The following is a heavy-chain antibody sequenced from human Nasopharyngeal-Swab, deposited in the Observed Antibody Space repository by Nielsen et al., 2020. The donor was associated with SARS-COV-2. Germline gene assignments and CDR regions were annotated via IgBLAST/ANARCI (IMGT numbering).Heavy chain of an antibody. V-gene: IGHV3-9*01. D-gene: IGHD3-16*01. J-gene: IGHJ4*02. CDR2: ISWNSGSI. Sequence: SLKISCAASGFTFDDYAMHWVRQAPGKGLEWVSGISWNSGSIGYADSVKGRFTISRDNAKNPMFLQMNGLRVEDTAIYHCARGPYYWGQGALVTVSS. CDR3: ARGPYY. CDR1: GFTFDDYA.